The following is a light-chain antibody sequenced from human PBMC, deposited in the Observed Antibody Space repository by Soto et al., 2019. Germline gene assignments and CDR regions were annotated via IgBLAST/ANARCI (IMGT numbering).Light chain of an antibody. Sequence: QSVLTQPASVSGSPGQSITISCTGSSNDVGAFNYVSWYQQHPGKAPKLIIYDVTKRPSGVPDRFSGSKSGNTASLIISGLQAADEAEYYCCCCSYAGSSSFRVLFGGGTKLTVL. CDR1: SNDVGAFNY. CDR2: DVT. J-gene: IGLJ2*01. V-gene: IGLV2-11*01. CDR3: CSYAGSSSFRVL.